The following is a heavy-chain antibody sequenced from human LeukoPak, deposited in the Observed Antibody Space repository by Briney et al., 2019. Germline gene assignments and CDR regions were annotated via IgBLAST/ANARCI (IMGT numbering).Heavy chain of an antibody. D-gene: IGHD3-16*02. V-gene: IGHV4-59*01. CDR1: GGSISSYY. CDR2: ISYSGST. Sequence: SETLSLTCTVSGGSISSYYWSWIRQPPGKGLEWIGYISYSGSTNYNPSLKSRVTISVDTSKNQFSLKLSSVTAANTAVYYCARYVWGSYPTFEDYWGQGTLVTVSS. J-gene: IGHJ4*02. CDR3: ARYVWGSYPTFEDY.